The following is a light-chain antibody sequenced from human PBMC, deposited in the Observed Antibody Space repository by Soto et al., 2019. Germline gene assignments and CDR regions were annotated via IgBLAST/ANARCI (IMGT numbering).Light chain of an antibody. CDR3: QQFSSYPLT. CDR1: QTVRNNY. CDR2: DAS. Sequence: IVMTQSPATLSVSPGERATLSCRASQTVRNNYLAWYQQKPGQAPRLLIYDASSRATGIPGRFSGGGSGTDFTLTISRLEPEDFAVYYCQQFSSYPLTFGGGTKVDIK. V-gene: IGKV3-20*01. J-gene: IGKJ4*01.